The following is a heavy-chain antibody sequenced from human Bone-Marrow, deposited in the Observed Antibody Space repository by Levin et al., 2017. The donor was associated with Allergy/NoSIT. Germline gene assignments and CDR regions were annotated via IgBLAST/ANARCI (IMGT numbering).Heavy chain of an antibody. V-gene: IGHV4-39*07. CDR1: GGSISSSSYY. Sequence: ESLKISCTVSGGSISSSSYYWGWIRQPPGKGLEWIGSIYYSGSTYYNPSLKSRVTISVDTSKNQFSLKLSSVTAADTAVYYCARDGPVTGTTLTGCHFTPLGHGSVVLTKTRSDYYYYGMDVWGQGTTVTVSS. CDR3: ARDGPVTGTTLTGCHFTPLGHGSVVLTKTRSDYYYYGMDV. CDR2: IYYSGST. J-gene: IGHJ6*02. D-gene: IGHD1-20*01.